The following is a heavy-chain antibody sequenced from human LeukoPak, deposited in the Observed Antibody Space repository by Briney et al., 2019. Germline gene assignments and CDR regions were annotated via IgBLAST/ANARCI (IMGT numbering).Heavy chain of an antibody. J-gene: IGHJ3*02. CDR3: AIPWGGATGSDAFDI. CDR2: ISAYNGNT. CDR1: GYTFTTYG. D-gene: IGHD1-26*01. V-gene: IGHV1-18*01. Sequence: GASVKVSCKASGYTFTTYGISWVRQAPGQGLEWMGWISAYNGNTNYAQKLQGRVTMTTDTSTSTAYMELRSLRSDDTAVYYCAIPWGGATGSDAFDIWGQGTMVTVSS.